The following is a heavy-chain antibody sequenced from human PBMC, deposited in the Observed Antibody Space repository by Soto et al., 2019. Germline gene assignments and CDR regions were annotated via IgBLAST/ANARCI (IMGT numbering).Heavy chain of an antibody. CDR3: ARDGVLATGPIDY. V-gene: IGHV3-11*01. J-gene: IGHJ4*02. CDR2: ISSSGATI. D-gene: IGHD5-12*01. Sequence: PGGSLRLSCAASGFTFSDYYISWIRQAPGKGLEWLSYISSSGATIYYVDSVKGRFTISRDIAKKSLYLQMDSLRAEDTVVYYCARDGVLATGPIDYWGPGTLVTVSS. CDR1: GFTFSDYY.